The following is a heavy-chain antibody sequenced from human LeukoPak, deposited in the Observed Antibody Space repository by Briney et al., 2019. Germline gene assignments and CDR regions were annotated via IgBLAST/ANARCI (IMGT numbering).Heavy chain of an antibody. V-gene: IGHV1-69*04. CDR1: GGTFSSYA. CDR2: IIPILGIA. D-gene: IGHD5-18*01. CDR3: ARVDTAMVIDY. J-gene: IGHJ4*02. Sequence: SVKVSCKASGGTFSSYAISWVRQAPGQGLEWMGRIIPILGIANYAQKFQGRVTITADKSTSTAYMELRSLRSEDTAVYYCARVDTAMVIDYWGQGSLVTVSS.